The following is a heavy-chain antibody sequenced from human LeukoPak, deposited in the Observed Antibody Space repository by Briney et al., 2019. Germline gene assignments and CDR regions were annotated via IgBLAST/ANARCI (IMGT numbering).Heavy chain of an antibody. CDR1: GYTFTGYY. D-gene: IGHD1-26*01. V-gene: IGHV1-2*02. CDR2: INPNSGGT. J-gene: IGHJ4*02. CDR3: ARSGSYYLSGTHY. Sequence: GGSVKVSCKASGYTFTGYYMHGVRQAPGQGLEWMGWINPNSGGTNYAQKFQGRVTMTRDTSISTAYMELSRLRSDDTAVYYCARSGSYYLSGTHYWGQGTLVTVSS.